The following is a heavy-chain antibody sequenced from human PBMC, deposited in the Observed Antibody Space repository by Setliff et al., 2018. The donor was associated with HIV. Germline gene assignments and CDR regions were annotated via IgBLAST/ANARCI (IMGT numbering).Heavy chain of an antibody. CDR1: GGSISSGSYY. CDR2: IYISGST. CDR3: ARLSLSLVRGIINSGDRFFDY. D-gene: IGHD3-10*01. J-gene: IGHJ4*02. Sequence: SETLSLTCSVSGGSISSGSYYWNWIRQPARKGLEWIGRIYISGSTNYNPSLQSRITISVDKSKNQFSLKLSSVTAADTAVYYCARLSLSLVRGIINSGDRFFDYWGQGSLVTVSS. V-gene: IGHV4-61*02.